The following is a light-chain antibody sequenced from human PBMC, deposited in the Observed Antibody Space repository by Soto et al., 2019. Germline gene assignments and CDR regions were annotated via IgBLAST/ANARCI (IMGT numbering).Light chain of an antibody. CDR3: CSYAGSSTPLI. Sequence: PPSPPVGSPGQSVSHPCPGKSSGFGSYNLVSWYQQHPGKAPKLMIYEVSKRPSGVSNRFSGSKSGNTASLTISGLQAEDEADYYCCSYAGSSTPLIFGTGTKVTVL. CDR2: EVS. J-gene: IGLJ1*01. CDR1: SSGFGSYNL. V-gene: IGLV2-23*02.